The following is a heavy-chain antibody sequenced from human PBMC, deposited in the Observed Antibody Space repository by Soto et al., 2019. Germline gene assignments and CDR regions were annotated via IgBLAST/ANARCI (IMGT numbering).Heavy chain of an antibody. CDR3: AKMDYYDSSGPIDY. CDR1: GFTFSSYA. Sequence: GGSLRLSCAASGFTFSSYAMSWVRQAPGKGLEWVSAISGSGGSTYYADSVKGRFTISRDNSKNTLYLQMNSLRAEDTAVYYCAKMDYYDSSGPIDYWGQGTLVTVSS. V-gene: IGHV3-23*01. CDR2: ISGSGGST. D-gene: IGHD3-22*01. J-gene: IGHJ4*02.